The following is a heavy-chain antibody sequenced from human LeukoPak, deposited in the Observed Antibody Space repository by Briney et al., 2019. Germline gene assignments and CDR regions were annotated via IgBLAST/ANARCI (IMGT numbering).Heavy chain of an antibody. Sequence: GASVKVSCKASGYTFTSYALNWVRQAPGQGVEWMGWINTKTGNPTYAQGFTGGFVFSLDTSVSTAYLQISSLKAEDTALYYCARGNPTIHCSGGSCYSPHWFDPWGQGTLVTVSS. J-gene: IGHJ5*02. V-gene: IGHV7-4-1*02. CDR2: INTKTGNP. CDR1: GYTFTSYA. CDR3: ARGNPTIHCSGGSCYSPHWFDP. D-gene: IGHD2-15*01.